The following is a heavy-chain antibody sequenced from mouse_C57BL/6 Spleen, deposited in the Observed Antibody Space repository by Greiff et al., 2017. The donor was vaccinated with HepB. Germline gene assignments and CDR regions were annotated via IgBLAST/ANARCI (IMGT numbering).Heavy chain of an antibody. Sequence: ESGPGLVKPSQSLSLTCSVTGYSITSGYYWNWIRQFPGNKLEWMGYISYDGSNNYNPSLKNRISITRDTSKNQFFLKLNSVTTEDTATYYCARDRYSNYWFAYWGQGTLVTVSA. J-gene: IGHJ3*01. CDR3: ARDRYSNYWFAY. D-gene: IGHD2-5*01. CDR2: ISYDGSN. V-gene: IGHV3-6*01. CDR1: GYSITSGYY.